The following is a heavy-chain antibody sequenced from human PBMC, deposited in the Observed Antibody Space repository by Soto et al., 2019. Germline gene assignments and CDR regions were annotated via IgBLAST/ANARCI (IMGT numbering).Heavy chain of an antibody. CDR1: GYTFTTYW. V-gene: IGHV5-10-1*01. J-gene: IGHJ4*02. CDR2: IDPSDSYT. D-gene: IGHD6-25*01. CDR3: MRRHSLFSGSVPSDSFDD. Sequence: PGESLKISCKGSGYTFTTYWINWVRQMPGKGLEWMGRIDPSDSYTKYSPSFQGHVIMSADKSISTAYLHWSSLKASDTALYYCMRRHSLFSGSVPSDSFDDWSQGTQVTVSS.